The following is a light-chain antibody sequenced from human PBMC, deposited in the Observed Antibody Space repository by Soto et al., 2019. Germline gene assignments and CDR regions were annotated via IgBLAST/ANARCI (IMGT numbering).Light chain of an antibody. CDR3: QQRSNWPPEIT. CDR2: DAS. Sequence: EIVLTQSPGTLSLSPGERATLSCRASQSIRSSSLAWYQQKPGQAPRLLIYDASNRATGIPARFSGSGSGTDFTLTISSLEPEDFAVYYCQQRSNWPPEITFGPGTKVDIK. CDR1: QSIRSSS. J-gene: IGKJ3*01. V-gene: IGKV3-11*01.